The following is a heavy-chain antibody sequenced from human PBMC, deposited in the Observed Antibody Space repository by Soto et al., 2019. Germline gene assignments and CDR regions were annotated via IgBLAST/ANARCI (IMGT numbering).Heavy chain of an antibody. CDR2: IYSDGSKT. J-gene: IGHJ4*02. V-gene: IGHV3-74*01. CDR1: GFTFSSHW. Sequence: GGSLRLSCEASGFTFSSHWMHWVRQAPGKGLVWVSRIYSDGSKTHYADSVEGRFTISRDNAKNTLYLQMNSLRAEDTAVYYCASLAYSGSAFDYWGQGTLVTVSS. CDR3: ASLAYSGSAFDY. D-gene: IGHD6-6*01.